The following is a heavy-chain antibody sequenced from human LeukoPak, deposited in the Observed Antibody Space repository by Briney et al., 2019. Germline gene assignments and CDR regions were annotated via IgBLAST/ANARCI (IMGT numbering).Heavy chain of an antibody. J-gene: IGHJ4*02. V-gene: IGHV3-7*03. CDR1: GFTFSSYW. CDR2: IKQDGSEK. D-gene: IGHD6-19*01. CDR3: ARDGSGSGWCPYFDY. Sequence: PGGSLRLSCAASGFTFSSYWMSWVRQAPGKGLEWVANIKQDGSEKHYVDSVKGRFTISRDNAKNSLYLQMNSLRAEDTAVYYCARDGSGSGWCPYFDYWGQGTLVTVSS.